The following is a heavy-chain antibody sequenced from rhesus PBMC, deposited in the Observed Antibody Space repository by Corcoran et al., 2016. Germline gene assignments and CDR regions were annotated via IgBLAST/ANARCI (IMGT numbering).Heavy chain of an antibody. CDR1: GYTFTDYY. V-gene: IGHV1-111*02. CDR2: VDPEDGEA. Sequence: EVQLVQSGAEVKKPGASVKISCKASGYTFTDYYVHWVRQAPGKGLEWMGRVDPEDGEAIHAQKFQDRVTITAETSTDTAYMELSSLISEDTAVYYCARGYCIGSDCYAYFDYWGQGVLVTVSS. D-gene: IGHD2-21*01. J-gene: IGHJ4*01. CDR3: ARGYCIGSDCYAYFDY.